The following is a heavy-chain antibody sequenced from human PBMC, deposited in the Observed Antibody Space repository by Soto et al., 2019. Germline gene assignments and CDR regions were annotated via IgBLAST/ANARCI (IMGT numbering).Heavy chain of an antibody. CDR3: ARGGGQLVLDAFDI. CDR1: GFTVSSNY. CDR2: IYSGSST. V-gene: IGHV3-53*01. D-gene: IGHD6-6*01. J-gene: IGHJ3*02. Sequence: GGSLRLSCAASGFTVSSNYMSWVRQAPGKGLEWGSVIYSGSSTYYADSVKGRFTISRDNSKNTLYLQMNSLRAEDTAVYYCARGGGQLVLDAFDIWGQGTMVTVSS.